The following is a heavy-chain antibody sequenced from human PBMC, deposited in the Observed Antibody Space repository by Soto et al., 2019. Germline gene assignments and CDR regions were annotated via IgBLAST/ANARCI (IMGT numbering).Heavy chain of an antibody. J-gene: IGHJ3*02. V-gene: IGHV3-30-3*01. CDR3: ARQARPSYDSSGYYYESDAFDI. D-gene: IGHD3-22*01. CDR2: ISYDGSNE. Sequence: QVQLVESGGGVVQPGRSLRLSCAASGFTFSTYAMHWVRQAPGKGLEWVAVISYDGSNEYSEDSVKGRFTISRDNSKNTLYLQMNSLRAEDTAVYYCARQARPSYDSSGYYYESDAFDIWGQGTMVTVSS. CDR1: GFTFSTYA.